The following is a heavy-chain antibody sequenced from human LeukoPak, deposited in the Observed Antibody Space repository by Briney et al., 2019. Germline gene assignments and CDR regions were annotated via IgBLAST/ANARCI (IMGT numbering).Heavy chain of an antibody. CDR1: GFTFSKHG. Sequence: PGGSLRLSCASSGFTFSKHGMHWVRQAPGKGLEWVAVIYHDGTNKYYAHSVKGRFTISRDNSKNTLSLQMNSLRGEGTAVYFCAREDDGFDIWGQGTPVTVSS. CDR2: IYHDGTNK. V-gene: IGHV3-33*01. CDR3: AREDDGFDI. J-gene: IGHJ3*02.